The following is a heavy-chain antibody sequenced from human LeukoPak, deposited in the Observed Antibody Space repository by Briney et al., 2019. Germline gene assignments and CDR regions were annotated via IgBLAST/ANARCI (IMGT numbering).Heavy chain of an antibody. CDR3: ARARSGGYSYGRRDYFDY. CDR1: GGSFSGYY. V-gene: IGHV4-34*01. D-gene: IGHD5-18*01. Sequence: SETLSLTCAVYGGSFSGYYWSWIRQPPGKGLEWIGEINHSGSTNYNPSLKSRVNISVDTSKNQFSLKLSSVTAADTAVYYCARARSGGYSYGRRDYFDYWGQGTLVTVSS. J-gene: IGHJ4*02. CDR2: INHSGST.